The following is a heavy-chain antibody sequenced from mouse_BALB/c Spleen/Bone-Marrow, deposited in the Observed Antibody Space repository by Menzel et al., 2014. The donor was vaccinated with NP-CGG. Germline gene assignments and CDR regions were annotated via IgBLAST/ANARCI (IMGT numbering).Heavy chain of an antibody. Sequence: QVQLKQSGSVLVRPGASVKLSCKASGYTFTSSWIHWAKLRPGQGLEWIGEIHPNSGNTNYNEKFKDKATLTADKSSSTVYMELSRLTSEDSAVYFCARHWDYWGQGTTLTASS. D-gene: IGHD4-1*01. CDR1: GYTFTSSW. CDR2: IHPNSGNT. CDR3: ARHWDY. V-gene: IGHV1S130*01. J-gene: IGHJ2*01.